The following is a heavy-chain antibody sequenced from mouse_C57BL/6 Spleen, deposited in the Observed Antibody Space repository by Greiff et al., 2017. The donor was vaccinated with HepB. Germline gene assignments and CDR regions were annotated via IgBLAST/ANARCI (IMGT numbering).Heavy chain of an antibody. CDR3: ARKCRDYYGSSYGYFDV. CDR2: INPNNGGT. J-gene: IGHJ1*03. D-gene: IGHD1-1*01. V-gene: IGHV1-22*01. Sequence: EVQLQQSGPELVKPGASVKMSCKASGYTFTDYNMHWVKQSHGKSLEWIGYINPNNGGTSYNQKFKGKATLTVNKSYSTAYMGLRSLTSEDSAVYYCARKCRDYYGSSYGYFDVWGTGTTVTVSS. CDR1: GYTFTDYN.